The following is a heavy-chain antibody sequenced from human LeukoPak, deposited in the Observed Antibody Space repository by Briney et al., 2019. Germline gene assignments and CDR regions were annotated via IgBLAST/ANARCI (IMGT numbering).Heavy chain of an antibody. CDR3: ARELAAAGTTLPYYYYGMDV. Sequence: SETLSLTCTVSGGPINSYHWIWIPQPAGKGLEGIGRIYTSRSTNYNPSLKSRVTMSVDTSKNQFSLKLSSVTAADTAVYYCARELAAAGTTLPYYYYGMDVWGQGTTVTVSS. D-gene: IGHD6-13*01. J-gene: IGHJ6*02. CDR1: GGPINSYH. V-gene: IGHV4-4*07. CDR2: IYTSRST.